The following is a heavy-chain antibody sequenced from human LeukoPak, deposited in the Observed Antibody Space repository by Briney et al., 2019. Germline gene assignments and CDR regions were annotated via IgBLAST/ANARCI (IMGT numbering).Heavy chain of an antibody. Sequence: GGSLRLSCAASGFTFSSYWMGWVRQAPGKRLECVANMNIDGSEKYYADSAKGRFTISRDNARNSVYLQMNSLRVEDTAVYYCATDPVEWELLLDYWGQGTLVTVSS. CDR2: MNIDGSEK. D-gene: IGHD1-26*01. CDR1: GFTFSSYW. CDR3: ATDPVEWELLLDY. V-gene: IGHV3-7*01. J-gene: IGHJ4*02.